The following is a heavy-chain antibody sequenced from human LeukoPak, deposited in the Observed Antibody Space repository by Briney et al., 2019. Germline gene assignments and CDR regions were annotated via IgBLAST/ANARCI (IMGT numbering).Heavy chain of an antibody. CDR3: VKDLRIAAAGTGFDY. J-gene: IGHJ4*02. V-gene: IGHV3-23*01. CDR1: GFTFSSYA. Sequence: GGSLRLSCAASGFTFSSYAMSWVRQAPGKGLEWVSAISGSGGSTYYADSVKGRFTISRDNSKNTLYLQMNSLRAEDTAVYYCVKDLRIAAAGTGFDYWGQGTLVTVSS. D-gene: IGHD6-13*01. CDR2: ISGSGGST.